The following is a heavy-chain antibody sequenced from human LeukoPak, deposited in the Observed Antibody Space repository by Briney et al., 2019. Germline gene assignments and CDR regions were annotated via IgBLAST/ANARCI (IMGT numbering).Heavy chain of an antibody. V-gene: IGHV3-74*01. J-gene: IGHJ6*03. Sequence: GGSLRLSCAASGFTFSSYWMHWVRQAPGKGLVWVSRINSDGSSTSYADSVKDRFTISRDNAKNTLYLQMNSLRAEDTAVYYCARGVVYYYYMDVWGKGTTVTISS. CDR1: GFTFSSYW. CDR3: ARGVVYYYYMDV. CDR2: INSDGSST.